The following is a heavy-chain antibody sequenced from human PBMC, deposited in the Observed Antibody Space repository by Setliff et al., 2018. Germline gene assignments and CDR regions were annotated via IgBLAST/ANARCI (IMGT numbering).Heavy chain of an antibody. CDR3: ARDGVFYAMDF. J-gene: IGHJ6*02. D-gene: IGHD3-10*01. CDR2: INPGGSEK. V-gene: IGHV3-7*01. Sequence: GESLKISCTASGFTFSNCWVSWVRQAPGKGLEWVASINPGGSEKYYADSVRGRFTISRDNAKNSLYLQMNSLRAEDSAVYYCARDGVFYAMDFWGQGTTVTVSS. CDR1: GFTFSNCW.